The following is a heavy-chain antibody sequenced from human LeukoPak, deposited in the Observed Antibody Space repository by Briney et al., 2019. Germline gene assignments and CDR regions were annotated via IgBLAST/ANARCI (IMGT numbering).Heavy chain of an antibody. D-gene: IGHD4-17*01. CDR2: IIPIFGTA. Sequence: GASVKVSCKASGGTFSSYAISWVRQAPGQGLEWMGGIIPIFGTANYAQKFQGRVTITADESTSTAYMELSSLRSEDTAVYYCARFIYDDSFLDYWGQGTLVTVSS. CDR1: GGTFSSYA. J-gene: IGHJ4*02. CDR3: ARFIYDDSFLDY. V-gene: IGHV1-69*13.